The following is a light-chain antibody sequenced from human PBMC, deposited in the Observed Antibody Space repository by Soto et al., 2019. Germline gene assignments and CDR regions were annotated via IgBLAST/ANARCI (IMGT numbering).Light chain of an antibody. V-gene: IGLV1-40*01. J-gene: IGLJ2*01. CDR3: QSYDSSLSGSVV. CDR1: SSNIGAGYD. CDR2: GNS. Sequence: QLVLTQPPSVSGAPGQRVTISCTGNSSNIGAGYDVHWYQQLPGTAPKLLISGNSNRPSGVPDRFSGSKSGTSASLAITGLQAEDEADYYCQSYDSSLSGSVVFGGGTKLTVL.